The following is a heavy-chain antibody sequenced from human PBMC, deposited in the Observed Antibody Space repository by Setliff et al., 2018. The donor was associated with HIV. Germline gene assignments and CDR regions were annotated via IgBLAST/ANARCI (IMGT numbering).Heavy chain of an antibody. CDR2: IRYDGTYK. D-gene: IGHD6-19*01. CDR1: GFTFSSYG. CDR3: AKNFYSSPWSPLDY. J-gene: IGHJ4*02. Sequence: PGGSLRLSCAASGFTFSSYGLHWVHQAPGKGLEWVAFIRYDGTYKYYADSLKGRFTISRDNSKNTLFLQMNSLRTEDTAVYYCAKNFYSSPWSPLDYWGQGTLVTVSS. V-gene: IGHV3-30*02.